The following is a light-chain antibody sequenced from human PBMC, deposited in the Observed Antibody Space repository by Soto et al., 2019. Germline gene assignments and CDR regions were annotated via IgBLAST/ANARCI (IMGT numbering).Light chain of an antibody. V-gene: IGKV1-9*01. J-gene: IGKJ4*01. CDR2: AAS. CDR1: QGIGSY. Sequence: DIQLTQSPSFLSASLGDRVTITCRASQGIGSYLAWYQQKPGKAPRLLIYAASTLQSGVPSRFSGSGSETEFTLTISSLQPEDFATYYCQQLNNYPLTLGGGTKVDIK. CDR3: QQLNNYPLT.